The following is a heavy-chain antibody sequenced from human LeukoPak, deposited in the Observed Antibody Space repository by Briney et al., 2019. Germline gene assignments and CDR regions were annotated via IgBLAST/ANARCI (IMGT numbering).Heavy chain of an antibody. Sequence: GGSLRLSCAASGFTFSSYAMHWVRQAPGKGLEWVAVISYDGSNKYYADSVKGRFTISRDNSKNTLYLQMNSLRAEDTAVYYCAKERSAVPNNYFDYWGQGTLVTVSS. J-gene: IGHJ4*02. CDR3: AKERSAVPNNYFDY. CDR2: ISYDGSNK. CDR1: GFTFSSYA. D-gene: IGHD3-3*01. V-gene: IGHV3-30-3*01.